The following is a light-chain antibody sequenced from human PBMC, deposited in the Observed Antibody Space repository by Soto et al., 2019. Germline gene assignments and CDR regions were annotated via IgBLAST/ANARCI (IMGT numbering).Light chain of an antibody. Sequence: EIVLTQSPATLSLSPGERATLSCRASQSVSSYLAWYQQKHGQAPMLLIYDPSNRATGIPARFSGSGSGTDFTLTSLNLETEDFAVYYCQQRSKLLTFGGGTKVEIK. CDR3: QQRSKLLT. CDR1: QSVSSY. CDR2: DPS. V-gene: IGKV3-11*01. J-gene: IGKJ4*01.